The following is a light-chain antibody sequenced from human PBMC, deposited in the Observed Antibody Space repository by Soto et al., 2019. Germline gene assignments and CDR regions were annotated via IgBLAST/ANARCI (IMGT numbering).Light chain of an antibody. CDR2: DNN. J-gene: IGLJ2*01. CDR1: SSNIGNNY. V-gene: IGLV1-51*01. Sequence: QSVLTQPPSVSAAPGQTVTISCSGSSSNIGNNYVSWYQQLPGTAPKLLIYDNNERPSGIPDRFPGSKSGASATLGITGLQTGDEADYFCGTWDSSLSAGVFGGGTQLTVL. CDR3: GTWDSSLSAGV.